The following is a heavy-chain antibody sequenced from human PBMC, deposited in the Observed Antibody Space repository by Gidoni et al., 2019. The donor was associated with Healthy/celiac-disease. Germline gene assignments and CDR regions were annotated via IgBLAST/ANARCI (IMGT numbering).Heavy chain of an antibody. D-gene: IGHD6-19*01. V-gene: IGHV1-69*04. CDR1: GGNFSSYA. Sequence: QVQLVQSGAEVKKPGSSVKVSCKASGGNFSSYAISWGRQAPGHGLEWMGGIIPILGIANYAQKCQGRVTITADKSTSTAYMELSSLRSEDTAVYYCARDLGSSSGWYGWESYWYFDLWGRGTLVTVSA. CDR2: IIPILGIA. CDR3: ARDLGSSSGWYGWESYWYFDL. J-gene: IGHJ2*01.